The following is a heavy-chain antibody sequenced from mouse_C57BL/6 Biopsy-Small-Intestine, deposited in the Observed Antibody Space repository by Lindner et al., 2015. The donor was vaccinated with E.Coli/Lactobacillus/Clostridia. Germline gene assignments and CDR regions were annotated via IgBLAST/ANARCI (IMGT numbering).Heavy chain of an antibody. CDR1: GYTLTDYW. Sequence: VQLQESGTELMKPGASVKISCKATGYTLTDYWIEWIQQRPGHGLEWIGEVLPGSGSTNYNENFKGKATFTADTSSNTAHMHLSSLTTEDSAIYYCARGGDDFGTSPWFAFWGQGTLVTVSA. D-gene: IGHD1-1*01. V-gene: IGHV1-9*01. CDR2: VLPGSGST. CDR3: ARGGDDFGTSPWFAF. J-gene: IGHJ3*01.